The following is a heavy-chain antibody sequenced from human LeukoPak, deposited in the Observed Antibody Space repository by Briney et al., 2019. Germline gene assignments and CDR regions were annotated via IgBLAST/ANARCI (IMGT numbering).Heavy chain of an antibody. Sequence: GASLKISCKGSGSSFTIYWIGWGRPMPGKGLEWMGIIYPGDSDTRYGPSFQGQVTISADRSINTAYLQWSSLKATDTAIYYCARRLKNSNGWTFDYWGQGTLVTVSS. D-gene: IGHD6-19*01. CDR1: GSSFTIYW. CDR3: ARRLKNSNGWTFDY. J-gene: IGHJ4*02. V-gene: IGHV5-51*01. CDR2: IYPGDSDT.